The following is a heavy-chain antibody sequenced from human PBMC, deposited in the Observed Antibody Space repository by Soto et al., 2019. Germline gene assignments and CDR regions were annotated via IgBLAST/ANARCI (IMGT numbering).Heavy chain of an antibody. CDR2: ISGSGGST. Sequence: GGSLRLSCAASGFTFSSYAMSWVRQAPGKGLEWVSAISGSGGSTYYADSVKGRFTISRDNSKNTLYLQMNSLRAEDTAVYYCAKDPNYDFWSGPSWFDPWGQGTLVTVSS. CDR1: GFTFSSYA. V-gene: IGHV3-23*01. CDR3: AKDPNYDFWSGPSWFDP. D-gene: IGHD3-3*01. J-gene: IGHJ5*02.